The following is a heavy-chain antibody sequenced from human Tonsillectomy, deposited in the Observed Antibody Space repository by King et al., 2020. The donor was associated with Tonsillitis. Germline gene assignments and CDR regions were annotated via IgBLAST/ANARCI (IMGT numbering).Heavy chain of an antibody. CDR3: ARYEGGVFDP. CDR2: IYASENT. D-gene: IGHD2-15*01. CDR1: GVSISGGAYY. Sequence: HVQLQESGPGLVKPSQTLSLTCTGSGVSISGGAYYWSWIRQHPGKCLEWIGYIYASENTYYNPSLTSRLNISLDTTKNQFSLELSSVTAADTAMYYCARYEGGVFDPWGQGTLVTVSS. J-gene: IGHJ5*02. V-gene: IGHV4-31*03.